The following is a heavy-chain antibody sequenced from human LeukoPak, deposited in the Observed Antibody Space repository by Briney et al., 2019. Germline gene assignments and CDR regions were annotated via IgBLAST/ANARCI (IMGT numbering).Heavy chain of an antibody. Sequence: GESLKISCKGSGYSFTSYWIGWVRQMPGKGLEWMGIIYPGDSDTRYSPSFQGQVTISVDTSIGTAYLQWSSLKASDTAIYYCARQNDFRLDYWGQGTLVTLSS. D-gene: IGHD3-3*01. CDR2: IYPGDSDT. J-gene: IGHJ4*02. V-gene: IGHV5-51*01. CDR1: GYSFTSYW. CDR3: ARQNDFRLDY.